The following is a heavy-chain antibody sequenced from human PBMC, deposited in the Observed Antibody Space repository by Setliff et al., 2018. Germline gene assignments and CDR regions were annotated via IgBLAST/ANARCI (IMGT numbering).Heavy chain of an antibody. J-gene: IGHJ5*02. CDR2: INPNSGVA. D-gene: IGHD2-2*01. CDR1: GYSFTGYQ. CDR3: ARDSASCDSTSCYWAVNWFDP. Sequence: ASVKVSCKASGYSFTGYQIYWMRLAPGQGLEWMGWINPNSGVANYARRFEGRVTMTSETSISTVYMEVNSLRSDDTAVYFCARDSASCDSTSCYWAVNWFDPWGQGTLVTVSS. V-gene: IGHV1-2*02.